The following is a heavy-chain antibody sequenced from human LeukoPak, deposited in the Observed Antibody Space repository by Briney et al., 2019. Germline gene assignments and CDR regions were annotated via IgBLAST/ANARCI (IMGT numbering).Heavy chain of an antibody. V-gene: IGHV3-23*01. CDR3: ARAYDFWSGYSDYYYYYYMDV. CDR1: GFTFSSYA. Sequence: GGSLRLSCAASGFTFSSYAMSWVRQAPGKGLEWVSAISGSGGSTYYADSVKGRFTISRDNSKNTLYLQMNSLRAEDTAVYYCARAYDFWSGYSDYYYYYYMDVWGKGTTVTVSS. CDR2: ISGSGGST. J-gene: IGHJ6*03. D-gene: IGHD3-3*01.